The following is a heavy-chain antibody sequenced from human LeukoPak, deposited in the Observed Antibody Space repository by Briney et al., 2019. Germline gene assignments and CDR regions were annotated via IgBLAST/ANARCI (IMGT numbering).Heavy chain of an antibody. V-gene: IGHV4-34*01. CDR3: ARRTYYYGSGSYPPPNWFDP. CDR1: GGSFSGYY. J-gene: IGHJ5*02. Sequence: SETLSLTCAVYGGSFSGYYWSWIRQPPGKGLEWIGEINHSGSTNYNPSLKSRVTISVDTSKNQFSLKLSSLTAADTAVYYCARRTYYYGSGSYPPPNWFDPWGQGTLVTVSS. D-gene: IGHD3-10*01. CDR2: INHSGST.